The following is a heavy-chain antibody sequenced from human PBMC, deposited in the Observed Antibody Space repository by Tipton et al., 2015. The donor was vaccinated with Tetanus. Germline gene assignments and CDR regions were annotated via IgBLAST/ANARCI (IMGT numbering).Heavy chain of an antibody. Sequence: SLRLSCVASGFTFSNYGMTWVRQAPGKGLEWVANIKQDGSALYYVDSVKGRFTFSRDNAENSLYLQVNSLRVEDTAVYYCARAISSRWGKHDAFDIWGQGTTVAVSS. V-gene: IGHV3-7*01. CDR3: ARAISSRWGKHDAFDI. CDR1: GFTFSNYG. J-gene: IGHJ3*02. CDR2: IKQDGSAL. D-gene: IGHD3-16*01.